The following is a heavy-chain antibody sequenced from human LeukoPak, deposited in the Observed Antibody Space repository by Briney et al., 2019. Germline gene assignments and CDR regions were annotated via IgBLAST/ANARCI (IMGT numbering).Heavy chain of an antibody. V-gene: IGHV3-23*01. D-gene: IGHD3-10*01. J-gene: IGHJ4*02. CDR1: GFTFSSYA. CDR3: AKAMLWFGDFMYYFDY. CDR2: ISGSGGST. Sequence: GSLRLSYAACGFTFSSYAMSRVRQAPGKGLEWVSAISGSGGSTYYADSVKGRFTISRDNSKNTLYLQMNSLRAEDTAVYYCAKAMLWFGDFMYYFDYWGQGTLVTVSS.